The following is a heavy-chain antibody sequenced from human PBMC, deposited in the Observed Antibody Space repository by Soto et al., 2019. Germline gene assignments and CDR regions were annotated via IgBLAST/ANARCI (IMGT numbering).Heavy chain of an antibody. CDR3: AIAMIYAFDI. V-gene: IGHV4-4*02. Sequence: QVQLQESGPGLVKPSGTLSLTCAVSGVSLSNPNWWAWVRQAPGKGLEWIGEIDHSGSTNYNPSLNSRVIISLDMSTNQFTLKLSSVAAADTAQLYCAIAMIYAFDIWGQGTMVTVSP. J-gene: IGHJ3*02. D-gene: IGHD3-16*01. CDR1: GVSLSNPNW. CDR2: IDHSGST.